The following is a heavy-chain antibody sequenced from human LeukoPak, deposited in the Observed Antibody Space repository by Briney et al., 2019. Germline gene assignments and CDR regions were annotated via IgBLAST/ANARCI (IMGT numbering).Heavy chain of an antibody. CDR1: GFTFSNYA. D-gene: IGHD2-2*01. CDR3: AKDLRNVVVPAAMGIGY. Sequence: GGSLRLSCAASGFTFSNYAMSWVRQAPGKGLEWVSSISGSGSSTFYADSVKGRFTISRDNSKNTLNLQMNSLSPEDTAVYYCAKDLRNVVVPAAMGIGYWGQGALVTVSS. J-gene: IGHJ4*02. V-gene: IGHV3-23*01. CDR2: ISGSGSST.